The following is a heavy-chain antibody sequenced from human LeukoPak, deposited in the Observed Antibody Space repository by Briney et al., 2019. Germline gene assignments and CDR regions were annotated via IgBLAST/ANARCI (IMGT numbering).Heavy chain of an antibody. D-gene: IGHD4-17*01. J-gene: IGHJ6*03. CDR3: ARLNPDYGSRAYYYYMDV. CDR2: VFYSGNT. V-gene: IGHV4-59*08. CDR1: AGSISSHY. Sequence: PSETLSLTCTVSAGSISSHYWSWLRQPPGKGLEWIGDVFYSGNTNYNPSLKSRVTIAVDTSENQFSMWLNSVTAADAAVYYCARLNPDYGSRAYYYYMDVWGKGTTVTVSS.